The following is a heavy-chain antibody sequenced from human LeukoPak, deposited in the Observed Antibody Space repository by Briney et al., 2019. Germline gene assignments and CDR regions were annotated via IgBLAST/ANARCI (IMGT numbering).Heavy chain of an antibody. CDR2: IYYSGST. Sequence: SETLSPTCTVSGGSISSSYWSWIRQPPGKGLEWIGYIYYSGSTNNNPSFKSRVAISVDTPKNQFSLKLSSVTAADTAVYYCATWGIAVAGTFDYWGQGTLVTVST. CDR1: GGSISSSY. V-gene: IGHV4-59*08. J-gene: IGHJ4*02. D-gene: IGHD6-19*01. CDR3: ATWGIAVAGTFDY.